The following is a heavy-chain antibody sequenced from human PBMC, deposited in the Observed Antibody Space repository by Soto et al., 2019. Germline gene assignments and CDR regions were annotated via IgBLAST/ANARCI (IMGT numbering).Heavy chain of an antibody. J-gene: IGHJ4*02. CDR3: ARQPPPLGYQLLFY. V-gene: IGHV4-39*01. CDR1: GGSISSSSYY. D-gene: IGHD2-2*01. CDR2: IYYSGST. Sequence: SETLSLTCTVSGGSISSSSYYWGWIRQPPGKGLEWIGSIYYSGSTYYNPSLKSRVTISVDTSKNQFSLKLSSVTAADTAVYYCARQPPPLGYQLLFYWGKGTLVTVSS.